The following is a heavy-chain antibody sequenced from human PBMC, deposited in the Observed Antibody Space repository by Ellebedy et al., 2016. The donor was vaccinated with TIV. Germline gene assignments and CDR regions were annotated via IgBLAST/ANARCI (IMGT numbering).Heavy chain of an antibody. CDR2: ISYDGSNK. V-gene: IGHV3-30*04. Sequence: GESLKISCAASGFTFSSYVMHWVRQAPGKGLEWVASISYDGSNKYYADAVRGRFTISRDNAKNSLYLQMNSLTVEDTAVYYCARRYCTISRCFAASWASLDMWGQGTMVTVSS. CDR1: GFTFSSYV. J-gene: IGHJ3*02. CDR3: ARRYCTISRCFAASWASLDM. D-gene: IGHD2-2*01.